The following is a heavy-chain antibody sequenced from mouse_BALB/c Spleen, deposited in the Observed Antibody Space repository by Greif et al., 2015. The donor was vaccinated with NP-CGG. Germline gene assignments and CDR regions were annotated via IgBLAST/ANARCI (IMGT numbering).Heavy chain of an antibody. Sequence: VKLMESGAELAKPGASVKMSCKASGYTFTSYWMHWVKQRPGQGLEWIGYINPSTGYTEYNQKLRDKATLTADKSSSTAYMQLSSLTSEDSAVYYCASSYYYGSSYYAMDYWGQGTSVTVSS. CDR1: GYTFTSYW. J-gene: IGHJ4*01. V-gene: IGHV1-7*01. CDR3: ASSYYYGSSYYAMDY. CDR2: INPSTGYT. D-gene: IGHD1-1*01.